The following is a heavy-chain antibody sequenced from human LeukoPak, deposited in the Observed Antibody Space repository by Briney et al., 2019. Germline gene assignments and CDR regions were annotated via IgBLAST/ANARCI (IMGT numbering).Heavy chain of an antibody. CDR1: GGSISSYY. CDR3: ASLRERSYYARGFDY. V-gene: IGHV4-59*08. CDR2: IYYSGST. Sequence: SETLSLTCTVSGGSISSYYWSWIRQPPEKGLEWIGYIYYSGSTNYNPSLKSRVTISVDTSKNQFSLKLSSVTAANTAVYYCASLRERSYYARGFDYWGQGTLVTVSS. D-gene: IGHD1-26*01. J-gene: IGHJ4*02.